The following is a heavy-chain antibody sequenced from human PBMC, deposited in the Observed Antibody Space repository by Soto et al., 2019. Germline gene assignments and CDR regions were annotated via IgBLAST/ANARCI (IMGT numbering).Heavy chain of an antibody. CDR2: INPSGGST. D-gene: IGHD3-3*01. V-gene: IGHV1-46*01. J-gene: IGHJ5*02. CDR3: ARGEFGVVIGGFDP. Sequence: WMGIINPSGGSTSYAQKFQGRVTMTRDTSTSTVYMELSSLRSEDTAVYYCARGEFGVVIGGFDPWGQGTLVTVSS.